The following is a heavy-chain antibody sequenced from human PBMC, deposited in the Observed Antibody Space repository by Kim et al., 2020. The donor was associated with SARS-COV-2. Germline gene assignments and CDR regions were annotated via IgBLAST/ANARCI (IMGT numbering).Heavy chain of an antibody. CDR2: IYYSGST. J-gene: IGHJ1*01. CDR1: GGSISSYY. V-gene: IGHV4-59*01. CDR3: ATYDYVWGSYRPEGYFQH. D-gene: IGHD3-16*02. Sequence: SETLSLTCTVSGGSISSYYWSWIRQPPGKGLEWSGYIYYSGSTNYNPSLKSRVPISVDTSKNQFSLKLSSVTAADTAVYYCATYDYVWGSYRPEGYFQHWGQGTLVTVSS.